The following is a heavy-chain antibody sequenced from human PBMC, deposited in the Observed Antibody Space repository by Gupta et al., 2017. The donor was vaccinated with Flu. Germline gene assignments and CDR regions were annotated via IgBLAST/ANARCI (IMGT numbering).Heavy chain of an antibody. CDR3: AREDPYDFWSGYYRSYYYYYGMDV. J-gene: IGHJ6*02. V-gene: IGHV1-3*01. CDR1: GYTFTSYA. CDR2: INAGNGNT. Sequence: QVQLVQSGAEVKKPGASVKVSCKASGYTFTSYAMHWVRQAPGQRLEWMGWINAGNGNTKYSQKFQGRVTITRDTSASTAYMELSSLRSEDTAVYYCAREDPYDFWSGYYRSYYYYYGMDVWGQGTTVTVSS. D-gene: IGHD3-3*01.